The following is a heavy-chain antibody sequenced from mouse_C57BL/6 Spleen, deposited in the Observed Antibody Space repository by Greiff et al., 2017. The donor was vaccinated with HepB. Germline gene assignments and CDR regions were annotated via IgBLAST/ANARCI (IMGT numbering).Heavy chain of an antibody. Sequence: VQLQQSGAELMKPGASVKLSCKASGYTFTGYWIEWVKQRPGHGLEWIGEIFPGSGSTNYNEKFKGKATFTADTSTNTAYMQLNSLTTEDSAIYYGARWGTVVDFAYWGQGTTVTVSS. CDR3: ARWGTVVDFAY. D-gene: IGHD1-1*01. CDR2: IFPGSGST. J-gene: IGHJ2*01. CDR1: GYTFTGYW. V-gene: IGHV1-9*01.